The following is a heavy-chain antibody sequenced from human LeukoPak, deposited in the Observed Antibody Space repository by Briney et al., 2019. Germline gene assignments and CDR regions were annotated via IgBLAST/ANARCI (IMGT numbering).Heavy chain of an antibody. CDR3: ARTALDGDYYFDY. CDR2: IYYSGST. Sequence: SQTLSLTCTVSGGSISSGDYYWSWIRQLPGKGLEWIGYIYYSGSTYYNPSLKSRVTISVDTSKNQFSLKLSSVTAADTAVYYCARTALDGDYYFDYWGQGTLVTVSS. CDR1: GGSISSGDYY. J-gene: IGHJ4*02. D-gene: IGHD4-17*01. V-gene: IGHV4-30-4*01.